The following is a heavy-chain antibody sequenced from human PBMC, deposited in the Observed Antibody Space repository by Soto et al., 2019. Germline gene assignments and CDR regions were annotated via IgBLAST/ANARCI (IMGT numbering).Heavy chain of an antibody. D-gene: IGHD3-22*01. V-gene: IGHV1-24*01. CDR1: VYTLTELS. CDR2: FDPEDGET. Sequence: ASVTVSCKVSVYTLTELSMHWVRQAPGKGLEWMGGFDPEDGETIYAQKFQGRVTMTEDTSTDTAYMELSSLRSEDTAVYYCATTRITMIVVVSDAFDIWGQGTMVTVSS. J-gene: IGHJ3*02. CDR3: ATTRITMIVVVSDAFDI.